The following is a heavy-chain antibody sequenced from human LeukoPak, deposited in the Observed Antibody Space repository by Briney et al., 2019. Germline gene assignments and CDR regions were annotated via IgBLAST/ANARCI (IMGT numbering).Heavy chain of an antibody. Sequence: GGSLRLSCAASGFSFSDFSMNWVRQAPGKGLEWVSAISGSGGTTYYADSVKGRFTISRDNSKNTLYLQMNSLRAEDTAVYYCAKVVSRYCSGGSCLLNYYGLDVWGQGTTVTVSS. V-gene: IGHV3-23*01. CDR1: GFSFSDFS. J-gene: IGHJ6*02. CDR2: ISGSGGTT. CDR3: AKVVSRYCSGGSCLLNYYGLDV. D-gene: IGHD2-15*01.